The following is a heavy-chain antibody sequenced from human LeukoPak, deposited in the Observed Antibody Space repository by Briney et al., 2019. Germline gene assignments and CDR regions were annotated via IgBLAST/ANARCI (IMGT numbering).Heavy chain of an antibody. Sequence: GGSLRLSCAASGFTFSTHWMSWVRQAPGKGLEWVANIKHVGSEKYYVDSVKGRFTISRDNARNSLYLQMNSLRAEDTAVYYCARSGSYYDSSGYYFDYWGQGALVTVSS. V-gene: IGHV3-7*01. D-gene: IGHD3-22*01. J-gene: IGHJ4*02. CDR2: IKHVGSEK. CDR3: ARSGSYYDSSGYYFDY. CDR1: GFTFSTHW.